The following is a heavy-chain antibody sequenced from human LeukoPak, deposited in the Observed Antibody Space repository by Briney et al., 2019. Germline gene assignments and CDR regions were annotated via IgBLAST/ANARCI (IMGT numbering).Heavy chain of an antibody. CDR3: AKDPTRAGPALNYFQH. J-gene: IGHJ1*01. Sequence: GGSLRLSCAASGFTVSSNYMSWVRQAPGKGLEWVSVIYSGGSTYYADSVKGRFTISRDNSKNTLYLQMNSLRAEDTAVYYCAKDPTRAGPALNYFQHWGQGTLVTVSS. V-gene: IGHV3-66*01. CDR1: GFTVSSNY. D-gene: IGHD6-13*01. CDR2: IYSGGST.